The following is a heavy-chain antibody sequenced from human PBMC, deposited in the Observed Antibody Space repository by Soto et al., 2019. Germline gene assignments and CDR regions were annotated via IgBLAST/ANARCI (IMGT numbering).Heavy chain of an antibody. D-gene: IGHD5-12*01. CDR1: GFTFSSYG. CDR3: VRELVASDAFDI. V-gene: IGHV3-33*01. J-gene: IGHJ3*02. Sequence: TGGSLRLSCAASGFTFSSYGMHWVRQAPGKGLEWVAVIWYDGSNKYYADSVKGRFTISRDNSKNTLYLQMNSLRAEDTAVYYCVRELVASDAFDIWGQGTMVTVSS. CDR2: IWYDGSNK.